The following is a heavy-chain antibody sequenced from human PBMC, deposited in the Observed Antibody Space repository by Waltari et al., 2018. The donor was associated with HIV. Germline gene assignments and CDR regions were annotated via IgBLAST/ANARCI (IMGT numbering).Heavy chain of an antibody. D-gene: IGHD3-10*01. Sequence: QVQLQQWGAGLLKPSGTLSLTCAVYGGSFRGYYWSWIRQPPGKGLEWIGEINHSGSTNYNPSLKSRVTISVDTSKNQFSLKLSSVTAADTAVYYCARRARITMVRGRGWFDPWGQGTLVTVSS. CDR3: ARRARITMVRGRGWFDP. J-gene: IGHJ5*02. V-gene: IGHV4-34*01. CDR1: GGSFRGYY. CDR2: INHSGST.